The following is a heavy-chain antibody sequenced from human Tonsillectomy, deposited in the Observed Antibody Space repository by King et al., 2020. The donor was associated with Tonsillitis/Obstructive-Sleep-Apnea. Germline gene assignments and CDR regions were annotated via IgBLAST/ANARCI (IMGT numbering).Heavy chain of an antibody. Sequence: VQLVESGGGLVQPGGSLRLSCAASGFTFSSFGMSWVRQAPGKVLEWVANIKQDGSEKYYVDSVKGRFTISRDNAKNSLYLQMNSLRAEDTAVYYCARDLVRWGEARPPDYWGQGTLVTVSS. J-gene: IGHJ4*02. D-gene: IGHD3-10*01. V-gene: IGHV3-7*04. CDR3: ARDLVRWGEARPPDY. CDR2: IKQDGSEK. CDR1: GFTFSSFG.